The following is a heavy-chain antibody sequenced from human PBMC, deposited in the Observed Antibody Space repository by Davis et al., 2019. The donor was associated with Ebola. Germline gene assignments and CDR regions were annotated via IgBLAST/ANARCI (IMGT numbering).Heavy chain of an antibody. D-gene: IGHD4-17*01. V-gene: IGHV1-69*13. CDR1: GGTFSSYA. Sequence: SVKVPCKASGGTFSSYAISWVRQAPGQGLEWMGGIIPIFGTANYAQKFQGRVTITADESTSTAYMELSSLRSEDTAVYYCARDITVTTRFDYWGQGTLVTVSS. CDR3: ARDITVTTRFDY. J-gene: IGHJ4*02. CDR2: IIPIFGTA.